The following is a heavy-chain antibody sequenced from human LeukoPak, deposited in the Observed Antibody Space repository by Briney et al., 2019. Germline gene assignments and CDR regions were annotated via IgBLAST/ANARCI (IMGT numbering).Heavy chain of an antibody. D-gene: IGHD1-26*01. CDR2: IIPIFGTA. Sequence: SVKVSCKASGYTFTSYGISWVRQAPGQGLEWMGGIIPIFGTANYAQKSQGRVTITADESTSTAYMELSSLRSEDTAVYYCARDGEPYGSYYYGMDVWGQGTTVTVSS. CDR1: GYTFTSYG. J-gene: IGHJ6*02. V-gene: IGHV1-69*13. CDR3: ARDGEPYGSYYYGMDV.